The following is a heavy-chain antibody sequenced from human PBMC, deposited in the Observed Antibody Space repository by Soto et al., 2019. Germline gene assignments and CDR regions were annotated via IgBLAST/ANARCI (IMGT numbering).Heavy chain of an antibody. Sequence: QVQLVQSGAEVKKPGSSVKVSCKASGGTFSSYAISWVRQAPGQGLEWMGGIIPIFSTANYAQKFQGRVTITADESTSTAYMELSSLRSEDTAVYYCASLPWEVVPAAHYFDYWGQGTLVTVSS. J-gene: IGHJ4*02. CDR3: ASLPWEVVPAAHYFDY. CDR1: GGTFSSYA. V-gene: IGHV1-69*01. D-gene: IGHD2-2*01. CDR2: IIPIFSTA.